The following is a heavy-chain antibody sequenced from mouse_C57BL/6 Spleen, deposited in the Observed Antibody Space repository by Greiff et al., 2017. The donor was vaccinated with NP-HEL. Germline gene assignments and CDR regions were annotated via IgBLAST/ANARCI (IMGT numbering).Heavy chain of an antibody. J-gene: IGHJ3*01. CDR3: ARGGDYDYDVGFAY. CDR2: ISSGGSYT. CDR1: GFTFSSYG. Sequence: EVQLVESGGDLVKPGGSLKLSCAASGFTFSSYGMSWVRQTPDKRLEWVATISSGGSYTYYPDSVKGRFTISRDNAKNTLYLQMSSLKSEDTAMYYCARGGDYDYDVGFAYWGQGTLVTVSA. V-gene: IGHV5-6*01. D-gene: IGHD2-4*01.